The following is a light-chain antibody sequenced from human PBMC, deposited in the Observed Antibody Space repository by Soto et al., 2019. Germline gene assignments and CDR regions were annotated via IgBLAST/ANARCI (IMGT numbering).Light chain of an antibody. V-gene: IGLV1-40*01. CDR3: QSYDSSLSGSV. Sequence: QPVLTQPPSVSGAPGQRVTISCTGSSSNIGAGYDVHWYQQLPGAAPKLLIYANTNRPSGVPDRFSASKSGTSASLAITGLQAEDEADYHCQSYDSSLSGSVFGGGTKLTVL. J-gene: IGLJ2*01. CDR2: ANT. CDR1: SSNIGAGYD.